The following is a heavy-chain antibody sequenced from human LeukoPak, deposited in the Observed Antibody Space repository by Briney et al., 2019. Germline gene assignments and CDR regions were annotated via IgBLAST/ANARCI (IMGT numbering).Heavy chain of an antibody. CDR1: GFTFSSYG. V-gene: IGHV3-48*04. J-gene: IGHJ4*02. CDR3: AREGSSSWFVNS. Sequence: GGSLRLSCAASGFTFSSYGMHCVRQAPGKGLEWVSYISGSAGTTYYAASVKGLFTSCRDNDKNSLYLQMNSMRAEDAAVYYCAREGSSSWFVNSWGQGTLVTVSS. D-gene: IGHD6-13*01. CDR2: ISGSAGTT.